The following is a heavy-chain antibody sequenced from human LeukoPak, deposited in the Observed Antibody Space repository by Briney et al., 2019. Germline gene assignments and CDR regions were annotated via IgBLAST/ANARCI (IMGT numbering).Heavy chain of an antibody. Sequence: PSETLSLTCTVSGGSISGYYWSWIRQPPGKGLEWIGYIYFSVTTNSTPSLKTRLTISIAPSENQFSLKLSSVTAADTAVYYCAREYSSSSGRRAFDIWGQGTMVTVSS. CDR1: GGSISGYY. V-gene: IGHV4-59*08. D-gene: IGHD6-6*01. CDR3: AREYSSSSGRRAFDI. J-gene: IGHJ3*02. CDR2: IYFSVTT.